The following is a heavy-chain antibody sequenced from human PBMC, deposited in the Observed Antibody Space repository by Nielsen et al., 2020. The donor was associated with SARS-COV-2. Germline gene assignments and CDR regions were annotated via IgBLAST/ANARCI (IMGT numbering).Heavy chain of an antibody. Sequence: SVKVSCKASGGTFSSYAISWVRQAPGQGLEWTGGIIPIFGTANYAQKFQGRVTITADKSTSTAYMELSSLRSEDTAVYYCARDSDCSSTSCYDYWGQGTPVTVSS. V-gene: IGHV1-69*06. CDR2: IIPIFGTA. J-gene: IGHJ4*02. D-gene: IGHD2-2*01. CDR1: GGTFSSYA. CDR3: ARDSDCSSTSCYDY.